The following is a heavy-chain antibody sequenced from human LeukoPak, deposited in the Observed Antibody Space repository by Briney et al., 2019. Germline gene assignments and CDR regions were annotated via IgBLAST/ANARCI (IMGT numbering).Heavy chain of an antibody. Sequence: YLRLSCTASGFTFGDYAMSWFRQAPGKGLEWVGFIRSKAYGGTTEYAASVKGRFTISRDDSKSIAYLQMNSLKTEDTAVYYCTRTNGIAAASLWGQGTLVTVSS. V-gene: IGHV3-49*03. CDR3: TRTNGIAAASL. CDR1: GFTFGDYA. D-gene: IGHD6-13*01. J-gene: IGHJ4*02. CDR2: IRSKAYGGTT.